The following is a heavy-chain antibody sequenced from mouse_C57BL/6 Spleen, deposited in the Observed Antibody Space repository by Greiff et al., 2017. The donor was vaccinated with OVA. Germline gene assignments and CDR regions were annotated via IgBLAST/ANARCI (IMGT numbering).Heavy chain of an antibody. J-gene: IGHJ3*01. V-gene: IGHV10-1*01. CDR1: GFSFNTYA. CDR2: IRSKSNNYAT. CDR3: VRQCGGSGYDD. Sequence: DVMLVESGGGLVQPKGSLKLSCAASGFSFNTYAMNWVRQAPGKGLEWVARIRSKSNNYATYYADSVKDRFTISRDDSESMLYLQMNNLKTEDTAMYYGVRQCGGSGYDDWGQGTLVTVSA. D-gene: IGHD3-2*02.